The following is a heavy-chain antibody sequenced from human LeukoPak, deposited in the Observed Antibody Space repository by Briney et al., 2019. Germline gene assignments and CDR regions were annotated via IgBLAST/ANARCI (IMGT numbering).Heavy chain of an antibody. CDR2: MYSGGTT. CDR1: DGSINGYY. CDR3: ARHSGHSSTNDAFDI. V-gene: IGHV4-59*01. Sequence: PSETLSLTCTVSDGSINGYYWSWIRQPPGKGLDWIGYMYSGGTTNYSPSLKSRVTISEDMSKNQFSLKPTSVTAADTAVYYCARHSGHSSTNDAFDIWGQGTMVIVSS. J-gene: IGHJ3*02. D-gene: IGHD6-13*01.